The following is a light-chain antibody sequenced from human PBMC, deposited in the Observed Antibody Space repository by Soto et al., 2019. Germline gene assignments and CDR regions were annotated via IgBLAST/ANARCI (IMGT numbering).Light chain of an antibody. J-gene: IGKJ2*01. CDR1: QSVSSY. V-gene: IGKV3-11*01. CDR2: DAS. CDR3: QQRSSWPRT. Sequence: EIVLTQSPATLSLSPGERATLSCRASQSVSSYLAWYQQKPGQTPRLLIYDASNRAAAIPARFSGSGSGTDFTLTISSLEPEDFAVYYGQQRSSWPRTFGQGTKLEIK.